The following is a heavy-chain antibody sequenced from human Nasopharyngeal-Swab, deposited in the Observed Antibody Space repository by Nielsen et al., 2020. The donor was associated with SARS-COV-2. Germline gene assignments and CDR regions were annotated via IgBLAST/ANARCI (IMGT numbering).Heavy chain of an antibody. J-gene: IGHJ4*02. CDR2: INQDGSAR. CDR1: GFTFSSSW. Sequence: GGSLRLSCAASGFTFSSSWMNWFRQAPEKGLEWVANINQDGSARNYVDSVRGRLTISRDNTKNSLYLQMDSLRIEDTGVYYCSRNRVFGSTGAWYPVFDYWGQGTLVTVSS. CDR3: SRNRVFGSTGAWYPVFDY. D-gene: IGHD2-8*02. V-gene: IGHV3-7*01.